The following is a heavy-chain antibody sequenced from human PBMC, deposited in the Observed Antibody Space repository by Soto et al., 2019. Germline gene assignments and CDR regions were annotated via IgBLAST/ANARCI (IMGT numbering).Heavy chain of an antibody. CDR3: AREACSSTTCYVYFDY. V-gene: IGHV1-3*01. D-gene: IGHD2-2*01. CDR2: INAGNGNT. CDR1: GHTFTSYT. Sequence: ASVKVSCKSSGHTFTSYTMHWVRQAPGQRLEWMGWINAGNGNTEYSQKFQGRVTITRDTSANTAYMELSSLRSEDTAVYYCAREACSSTTCYVYFDYWGQGTLVTVSS. J-gene: IGHJ4*02.